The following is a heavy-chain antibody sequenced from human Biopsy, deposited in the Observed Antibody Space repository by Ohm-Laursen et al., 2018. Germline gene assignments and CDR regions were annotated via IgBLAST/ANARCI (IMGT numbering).Heavy chain of an antibody. CDR3: VKAYSAIYWFDP. Sequence: SLRLSCSASGFSFYNYAMNWVRQAPGKGLEWVSTISGSGGSTYYADSVKGRFTISRDNSKNTLFLQMDSLRADDTAVYYCVKAYSAIYWFDPWGQGTLVTVSS. CDR1: GFSFYNYA. D-gene: IGHD2-21*01. CDR2: ISGSGGST. V-gene: IGHV3-23*01. J-gene: IGHJ5*02.